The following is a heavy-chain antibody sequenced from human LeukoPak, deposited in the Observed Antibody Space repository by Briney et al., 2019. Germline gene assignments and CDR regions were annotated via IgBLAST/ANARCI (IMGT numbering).Heavy chain of an antibody. CDR2: IIPIFGTA. Sequence: RWASVKVSCKASGGTFSSYAISWVRRAPGQGLEWMGGIIPIFGTANYAQKFQGRVTITADKSTSTAYMELSSLRSEDTAVYYCASGYCSGGSCSFGAFDIWGQGTMVTVSS. J-gene: IGHJ3*02. CDR3: ASGYCSGGSCSFGAFDI. CDR1: GGTFSSYA. D-gene: IGHD2-15*01. V-gene: IGHV1-69*06.